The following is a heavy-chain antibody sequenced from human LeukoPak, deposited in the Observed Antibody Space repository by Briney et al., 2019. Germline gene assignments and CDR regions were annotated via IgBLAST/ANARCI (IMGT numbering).Heavy chain of an antibody. J-gene: IGHJ5*02. D-gene: IGHD2-21*01. V-gene: IGHV1-2*02. CDR3: ARADRLHGGPYLIGP. CDR2: INPNSGGT. Sequence: PSVKLSCTISGYSFTDYYIRWVRQAPRQGREWMGWINPNSGGTSSAQKFQGRVTMTRDTSITTVYMEVSWVTSDDTAIYYCARADRLHGGPYLIGPWGQGTLVTVSS. CDR1: GYSFTDYY.